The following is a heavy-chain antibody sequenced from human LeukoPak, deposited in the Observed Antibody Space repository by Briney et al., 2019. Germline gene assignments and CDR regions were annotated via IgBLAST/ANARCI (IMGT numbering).Heavy chain of an antibody. CDR1: GGSISSYY. Sequence: SETLSLTCTVSGGSISSYYCNWIRQPPGKGLEWIGDIYYSGSTNYNPSLKSRLTISLDTSKNQFSLKLSSVTAADTAVYYCATYYYDSSAYPKFDYWGQGTLVTVSS. CDR3: ATYYYDSSAYPKFDY. D-gene: IGHD3-22*01. J-gene: IGHJ4*02. CDR2: IYYSGST. V-gene: IGHV4-59*01.